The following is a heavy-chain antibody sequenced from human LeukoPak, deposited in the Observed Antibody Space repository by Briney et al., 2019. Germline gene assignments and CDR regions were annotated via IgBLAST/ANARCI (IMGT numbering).Heavy chain of an antibody. CDR3: ARVRVAAGSFDY. V-gene: IGHV4-39*07. Sequence: SETLSLTCTVSGGSISSSSYYWGWIRQPPGKGLEWIGSIYYSGSTYYSPSLKSRVTISVDTSKNQFSLKLSSVTAADTAVYYSARVRVAAGSFDYWGQGTLVTVSS. J-gene: IGHJ4*02. D-gene: IGHD6-13*01. CDR2: IYYSGST. CDR1: GGSISSSSYY.